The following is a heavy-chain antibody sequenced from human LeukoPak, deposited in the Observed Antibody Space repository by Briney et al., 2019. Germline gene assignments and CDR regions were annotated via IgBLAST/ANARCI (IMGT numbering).Heavy chain of an antibody. CDR2: IKQDGSEK. CDR3: ARAPARYCSGGSCRNWFDS. V-gene: IGHV3-7*03. Sequence: GGSLRLSCAASGFTFSSYSMNWVRQAPGKGLEWVANIKQDGSEKHYVDSVKGRFTISRDNAKNSLYLQMNSLRAEDTAVYYCARAPARYCSGGSCRNWFDSWGQGTLVTVSS. J-gene: IGHJ5*01. CDR1: GFTFSSYS. D-gene: IGHD2-15*01.